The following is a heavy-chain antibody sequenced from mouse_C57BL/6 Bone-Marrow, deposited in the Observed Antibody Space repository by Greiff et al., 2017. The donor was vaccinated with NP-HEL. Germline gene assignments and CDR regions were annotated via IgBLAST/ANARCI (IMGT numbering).Heavy chain of an antibody. J-gene: IGHJ2*01. CDR1: GFNIQNTY. V-gene: IGHV14-3*01. D-gene: IGHD1-1*01. CDR3: ARSGTTVVGNY. CDR2: IDPANGNT. Sequence: VQLQQSVAELVRPGASVKLSCTASGFNIQNTYLHWVMQRPQQGLAWIGRIDPANGNTTYAPKFQGKAPITADTSSNTAYLQLSSLTSEDTAIYYCARSGTTVVGNYWGQGTTLTVSS.